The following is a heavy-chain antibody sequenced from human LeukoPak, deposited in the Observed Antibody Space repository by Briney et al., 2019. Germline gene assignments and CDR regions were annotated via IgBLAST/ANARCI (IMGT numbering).Heavy chain of an antibody. CDR1: GGSISSYY. Sequence: PSETLSLTCTVSGGSISSYYWSWIPQPPGKGLEWIGYIYYSGSTNYNPSLKSRVTISVDTSKNQFSLKLSSVTAADTAVYYCARSPGEILTGYYQYFDYWGQGTLVTVSS. J-gene: IGHJ4*02. CDR2: IYYSGST. D-gene: IGHD3-9*01. V-gene: IGHV4-59*01. CDR3: ARSPGEILTGYYQYFDY.